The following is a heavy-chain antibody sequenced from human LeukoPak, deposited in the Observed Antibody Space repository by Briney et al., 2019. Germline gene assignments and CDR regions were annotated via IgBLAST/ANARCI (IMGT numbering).Heavy chain of an antibody. D-gene: IGHD2-21*02. Sequence: GGSLRLSCAASGFTFSNAWMSWVRQAPGKGLEWVGRIKSKTDGCTTDYAAPVKGRFTISRDDSKNTLYLQMNSLKTEDTAVYYCTTETHCGGDCYPPYFDYWGQGTLVTVSS. J-gene: IGHJ4*02. CDR2: IKSKTDGCTT. CDR1: GFTFSNAW. CDR3: TTETHCGGDCYPPYFDY. V-gene: IGHV3-15*01.